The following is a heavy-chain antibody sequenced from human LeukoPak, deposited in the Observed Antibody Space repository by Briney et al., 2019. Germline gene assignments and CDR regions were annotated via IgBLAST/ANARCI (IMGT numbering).Heavy chain of an antibody. J-gene: IGHJ4*02. Sequence: SETLSLTCTVSGDSIRGGDNNGGYYWRWLRQPPGKGLEGIGYIYHNGNTYYNPSLKRRVAMSLGTSKNQFSLKLTSVTAADTAVYFCAREVYDSSTGYYKVFDYWGQGTLVSVSS. CDR1: GDSIRGGDNNGGYY. CDR2: IYHNGNT. V-gene: IGHV4-30-4*01. D-gene: IGHD3-9*01. CDR3: AREVYDSSTGYYKVFDY.